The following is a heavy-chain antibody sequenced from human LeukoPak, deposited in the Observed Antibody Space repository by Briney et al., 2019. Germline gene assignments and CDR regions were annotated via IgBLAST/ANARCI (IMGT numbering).Heavy chain of an antibody. D-gene: IGHD3-10*01. J-gene: IGHJ4*02. CDR1: GGSVGTGGYY. CDR2: IYNSLTT. V-gene: IGHV4-61*08. Sequence: SETLSLTCTVSGGSVGTGGYYWSWIRQPPGKGLEWIGYIYNSLTTNYNPSLKNRVTMSVNTSKNQFSLKLNSVTAADTAVYYCARDEWFGYWGQGTLVTVSP. CDR3: ARDEWFGY.